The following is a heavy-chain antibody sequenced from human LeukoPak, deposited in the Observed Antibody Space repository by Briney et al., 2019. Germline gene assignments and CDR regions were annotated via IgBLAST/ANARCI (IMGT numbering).Heavy chain of an antibody. D-gene: IGHD3-10*01. Sequence: GGSLRLSCAASGFTFSSYAMNWVRQAPGKGLEWVSVVYSGGTTDFADSVKGRFLISRDNSKNKVYLQMNRLSAEDTAVYYCATGLGETGHYAFYYGMDVWGQGTTVIVSS. CDR2: VYSGGTT. CDR3: ATGLGETGHYAFYYGMDV. V-gene: IGHV3-23*03. J-gene: IGHJ6*02. CDR1: GFTFSSYA.